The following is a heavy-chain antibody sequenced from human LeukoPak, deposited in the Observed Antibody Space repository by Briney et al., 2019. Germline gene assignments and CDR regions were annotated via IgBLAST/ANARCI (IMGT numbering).Heavy chain of an antibody. CDR2: ISAYNGNT. CDR3: ARDSPYSYGYYFDY. V-gene: IGHV1-18*01. J-gene: IGHJ4*02. D-gene: IGHD5-18*01. CDR1: DCTFTSYG. Sequence: ASVNVSCKASDCTFTSYGISWVRQAPGQGLECMGWISAYNGNTNYAQKLQGRVTMTTDTSTSTAYMELRSLRSDDTAVYYCARDSPYSYGYYFDYWGQGTLVTVSS.